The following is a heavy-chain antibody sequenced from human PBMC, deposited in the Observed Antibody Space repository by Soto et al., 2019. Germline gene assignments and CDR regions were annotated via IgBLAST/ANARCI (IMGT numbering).Heavy chain of an antibody. CDR1: GFTFSSYE. D-gene: IGHD5-18*01. V-gene: IGHV3-48*03. Sequence: GGSLRLSCPASGFTFSSYEMNWVRQAPGKGLEWVSYISSSGSTIYYADSVKGRFTISRDNANNSLYLQMNSLRADDTAVYYCATDPGHQSIQLCLDYWGQGTLVTVSS. CDR3: ATDPGHQSIQLCLDY. J-gene: IGHJ4*02. CDR2: ISSSGSTI.